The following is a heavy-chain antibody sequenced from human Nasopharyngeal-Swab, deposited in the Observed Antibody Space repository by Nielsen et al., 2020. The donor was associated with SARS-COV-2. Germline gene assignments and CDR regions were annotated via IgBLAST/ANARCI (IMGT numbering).Heavy chain of an antibody. J-gene: IGHJ4*02. CDR1: GGSISRYY. Sequence: SETLSLTCTVSGGSISRYYWSWIRQPPGKGLEWIGYIYYSGSTNYNPSLKSRVTISVDTSKNQFSLKLSSVTAADTAVYYCARHVQGGYSYGYKREFDYWGQGTLVTVSS. V-gene: IGHV4-59*01. CDR3: ARHVQGGYSYGYKREFDY. CDR2: IYYSGST. D-gene: IGHD5-18*01.